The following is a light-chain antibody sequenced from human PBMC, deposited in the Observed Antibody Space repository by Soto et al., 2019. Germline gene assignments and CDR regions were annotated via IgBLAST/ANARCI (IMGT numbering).Light chain of an antibody. CDR3: SLYISGSTYV. CDR1: SSDVGSYNR. CDR2: EVN. V-gene: IGLV2-18*01. Sequence: QSVLNQPPSVSGSPGQSVTISCTGTSSDVGSYNRLSWYQQPPGTSPKLIMYEVNTRPSGVPDRFSGSKSGSTASLAISGLQAEDEADYYCSLYISGSTYVFGTGTKVTVL. J-gene: IGLJ1*01.